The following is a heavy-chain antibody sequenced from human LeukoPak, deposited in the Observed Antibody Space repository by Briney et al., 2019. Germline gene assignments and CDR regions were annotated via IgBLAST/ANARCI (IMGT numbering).Heavy chain of an antibody. CDR2: IIPILGTA. Sequence: SVKVSCKASGGTFSSYAISWVRQAPGQGLEWMGGIIPILGTANYAQRFQGRVTITADESTSTAYMELSSLRSEDTAVYYCATKRGYSYGSPHWGQGTLVTVSS. J-gene: IGHJ4*02. V-gene: IGHV1-69*13. D-gene: IGHD5-18*01. CDR3: ATKRGYSYGSPH. CDR1: GGTFSSYA.